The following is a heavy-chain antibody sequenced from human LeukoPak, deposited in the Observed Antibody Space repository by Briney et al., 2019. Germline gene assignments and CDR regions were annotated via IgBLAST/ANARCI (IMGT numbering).Heavy chain of an antibody. CDR3: ARNVDYYYYMDG. V-gene: IGHV1-2*02. CDR2: INPNSGGT. J-gene: IGHJ6*03. CDR1: GYTFTGYY. D-gene: IGHD2-21*01. Sequence: ASVKVSCKASGYTFTGYYMHWVRQAPGQRLEWMGWINPNSGGTNYAQKFQGRVTMTRDTSISTAYMELSRLRSDDTAVYYCARNVDYYYYMDGWGKGTTVTISS.